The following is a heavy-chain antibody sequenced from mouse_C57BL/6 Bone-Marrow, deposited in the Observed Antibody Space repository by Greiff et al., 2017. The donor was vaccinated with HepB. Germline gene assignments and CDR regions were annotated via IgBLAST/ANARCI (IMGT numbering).Heavy chain of an antibody. J-gene: IGHJ4*01. CDR1: GYSFTDYN. V-gene: IGHV1-39*01. CDR2: INPNYGTT. CDR3: ARGLDGYYNYAMDY. Sequence: EVQVVESGPELVKPGASVKISCKASGYSFTDYNMNWVKQSNGKSLEWIGVINPNYGTTSYNQKFKGKATLTVDQSSSTAYMQLNSLTSEDSAVYYCARGLDGYYNYAMDYWGQGTSVTVSS. D-gene: IGHD2-3*01.